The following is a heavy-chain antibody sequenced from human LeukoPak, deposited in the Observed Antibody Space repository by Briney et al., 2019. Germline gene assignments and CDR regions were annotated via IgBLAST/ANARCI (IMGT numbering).Heavy chain of an antibody. J-gene: IGHJ4*02. CDR3: ARFDQVSEPAGGY. CDR2: INPRSGGT. Sequence: ASVKVSCKASGYTFTDYYMHWVRQAPGQGLEWMGWINPRSGGTNYAQKFQGRVTMTRDTSISAAYMDLSRLISDDTAVYYCARFDQVSEPAGGYWGQGTLVTVSS. D-gene: IGHD1-14*01. CDR1: GYTFTDYY. V-gene: IGHV1-2*02.